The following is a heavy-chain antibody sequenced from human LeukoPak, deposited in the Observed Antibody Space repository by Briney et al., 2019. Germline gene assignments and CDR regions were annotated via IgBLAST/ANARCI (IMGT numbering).Heavy chain of an antibody. CDR2: ISDIGSI. CDR3: AGHHPRNTVDF. Sequence: SETLSLTCTVSGGSISSYYWSWIRQPPGKGREWIAYISDIGSINYNPSLKSRVNISLDTSKNQFSLKLSSVTAADTAVYYCAGHHPRNTVDFWGQGTLVTVSS. CDR1: GGSISSYY. V-gene: IGHV4-59*08. J-gene: IGHJ4*02. D-gene: IGHD2/OR15-2a*01.